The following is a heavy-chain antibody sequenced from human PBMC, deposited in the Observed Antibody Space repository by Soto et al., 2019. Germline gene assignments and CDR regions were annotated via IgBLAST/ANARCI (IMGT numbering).Heavy chain of an antibody. D-gene: IGHD3-9*01. V-gene: IGHV4-59*01. J-gene: IGHJ4*02. CDR1: GGSISSYY. CDR3: ARVKAEYYDILTGYYGIDY. CDR2: IYYSGST. Sequence: SETLSLTCTVSGGSISSYYWSWIRQPPGKGLEWIGYIYYSGSTNYNPSLKSRVTISVDTSKNQFSLKLSSVTAADTAVYYCARVKAEYYDILTGYYGIDYWGQGTLV.